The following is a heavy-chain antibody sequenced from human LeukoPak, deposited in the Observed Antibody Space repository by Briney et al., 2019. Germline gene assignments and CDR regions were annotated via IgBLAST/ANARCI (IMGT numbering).Heavy chain of an antibody. CDR2: IIPILGIA. CDR3: ARQAVAGGPFDY. J-gene: IGHJ4*02. D-gene: IGHD6-19*01. CDR1: GYTFTGYY. Sequence: ASVKVSCKASGYTFTGYYMHWVRQAPGQGLEWMGRIIPILGIANYAQKFQGRVTITADKSTSTAYMELSSLRSEDTAVCYCARQAVAGGPFDYWGQGTLVTVSS. V-gene: IGHV1-69*02.